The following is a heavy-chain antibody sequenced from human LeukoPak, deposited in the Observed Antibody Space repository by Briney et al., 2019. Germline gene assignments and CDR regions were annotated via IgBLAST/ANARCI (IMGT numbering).Heavy chain of an antibody. CDR1: GGTFSIYA. J-gene: IGHJ1*01. V-gene: IGHV1-69*06. D-gene: IGHD2-2*01. CDR3: ARGPHCSSTSCYVWYFQH. CDR2: IIPIFGRA. Sequence: GSSVTVSFTGSGGTFSIYAISWVRQAPGQGGEWMGGIIPIFGRANYTQKFQGRGTITADKDTSTAYMEMSSLRSEDTAVYYCARGPHCSSTSCYVWYFQHWRQGTLVTVSS.